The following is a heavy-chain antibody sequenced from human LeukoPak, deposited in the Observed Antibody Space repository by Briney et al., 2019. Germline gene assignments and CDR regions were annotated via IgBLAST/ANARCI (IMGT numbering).Heavy chain of an antibody. CDR3: ARTLDIVVDMAFDI. V-gene: IGHV1-2*02. J-gene: IGHJ3*02. CDR1: RYTFTGYY. D-gene: IGHD2-2*01. Sequence: ASVKVSCKASRYTFTGYYMHWVRQAPGQGLEWMGWINPNSGGTNYAQKFQGRVTMTRDTSISTAYMELSRLRSDDTAVYYCARTLDIVVDMAFDIWGQGTMVTVSS. CDR2: INPNSGGT.